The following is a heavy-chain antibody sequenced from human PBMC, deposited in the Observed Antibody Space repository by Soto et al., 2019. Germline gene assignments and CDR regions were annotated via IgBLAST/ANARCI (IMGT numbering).Heavy chain of an antibody. CDR3: ARGRDYDFWSGYYYAFDI. J-gene: IGHJ3*02. CDR1: GFTFSSYS. V-gene: IGHV3-21*01. Sequence: PGGSLRLSCAASGFTFSSYSMNWVRQAPGKGLEWVSSISSSSSYIYYADSVKGRFTISRDNAKNSLYLQMNSLRAEDTAVYYCARGRDYDFWSGYYYAFDIWGQGTMVTVSS. CDR2: ISSSSSYI. D-gene: IGHD3-3*01.